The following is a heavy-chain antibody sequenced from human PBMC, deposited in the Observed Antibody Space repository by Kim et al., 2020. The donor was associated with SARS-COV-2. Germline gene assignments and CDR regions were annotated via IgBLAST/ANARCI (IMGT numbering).Heavy chain of an antibody. V-gene: IGHV4-39*07. CDR3: ARSTYYYDSSGYYHNWFDP. J-gene: IGHJ5*02. D-gene: IGHD3-22*01. Sequence: SRVTISVDTSKNQFSLKLSSVTAADTAVYYCARSTYYYDSSGYYHNWFDPWGQGTLVTVSS.